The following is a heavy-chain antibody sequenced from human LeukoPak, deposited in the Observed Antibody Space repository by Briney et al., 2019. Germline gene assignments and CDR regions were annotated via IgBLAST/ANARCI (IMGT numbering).Heavy chain of an antibody. CDR3: ARRQARDFWSGYPDSNWFDP. Sequence: PSETLSLTCAVSGYSISSGYYWGWIRQPPGKGLEWIGSIYHSGSTYYNPSLKSRVTISVDTSKNQFYLKLSSVTAADTAVYYCARRQARDFWSGYPDSNWFDPWGQGTLVTVSS. CDR2: IYHSGST. V-gene: IGHV4-38-2*01. J-gene: IGHJ5*02. CDR1: GYSISSGYY. D-gene: IGHD3-3*01.